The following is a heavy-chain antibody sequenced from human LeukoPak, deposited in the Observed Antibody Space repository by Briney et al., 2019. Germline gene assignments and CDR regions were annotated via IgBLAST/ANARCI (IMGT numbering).Heavy chain of an antibody. J-gene: IGHJ4*02. Sequence: PSETLSLTCTVSGGPISTYYWSWIRQPPGKGLEWVGYIFYSGSTNYNPSLKSRVAISVDTSKNQFSLRLSSVTAADTAVYYCARGDDYYGSGNFFIFDSWGQGTLVTVSS. CDR2: IFYSGST. CDR3: ARGDDYYGSGNFFIFDS. D-gene: IGHD3-10*01. V-gene: IGHV4-59*01. CDR1: GGPISTYY.